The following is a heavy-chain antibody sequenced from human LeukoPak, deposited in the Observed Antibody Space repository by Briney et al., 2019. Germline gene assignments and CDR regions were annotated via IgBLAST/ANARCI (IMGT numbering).Heavy chain of an antibody. CDR1: GYTFTSYG. V-gene: IGHV1-18*01. J-gene: IGHJ4*02. CDR3: ASINFSSTSCYYDY. Sequence: ASVKVSCKASGYTFTSYGMRWVRQAPGQGLEWMGWISAYNGNTNYAQKLQGRVTMTTDTSISTAYMELRSLRSDDTAVYYCASINFSSTSCYYDYWGQGTLVTVSS. CDR2: ISAYNGNT. D-gene: IGHD2-2*01.